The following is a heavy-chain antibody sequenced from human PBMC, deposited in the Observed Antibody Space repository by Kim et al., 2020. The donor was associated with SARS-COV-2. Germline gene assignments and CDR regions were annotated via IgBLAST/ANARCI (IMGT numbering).Heavy chain of an antibody. CDR3: ARAPGHLVPLDY. Sequence: YYPSLKSRVTMSLTTSKSQFSLKLRFVSAADTALYYCARAPGHLVPLDYWGQGTLVTVSS. V-gene: IGHV4-4*07. D-gene: IGHD6-6*01. J-gene: IGHJ4*02.